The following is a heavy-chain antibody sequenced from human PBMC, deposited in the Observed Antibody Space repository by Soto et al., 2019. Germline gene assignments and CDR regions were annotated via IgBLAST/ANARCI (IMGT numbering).Heavy chain of an antibody. D-gene: IGHD4-4*01. Sequence: GGSLRLSCAASGFTFSSYSMNWVRQAPGKGLEWVSYISSSSSTIYYADSVKGRFTISRDNAKNSLYLQMNSLRAEDTAVYYCARGAVFSAPHDYNTQGPYYYMDVWGKGTTVTVSS. CDR1: GFTFSSYS. V-gene: IGHV3-48*01. CDR2: ISSSSSTI. CDR3: ARGAVFSAPHDYNTQGPYYYMDV. J-gene: IGHJ6*03.